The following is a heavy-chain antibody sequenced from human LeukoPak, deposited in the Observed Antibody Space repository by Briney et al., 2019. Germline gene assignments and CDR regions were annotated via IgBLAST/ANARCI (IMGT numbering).Heavy chain of an antibody. J-gene: IGHJ4*02. V-gene: IGHV1-18*01. Sequence: ASVKVSCKASGYTFISYGITWVRQAPGQGLEWLGWISAYNGNIDYAQKLQGRVTLTTDTSTSTAYMEVRSLRSDDTAVYYCGSMSGYYPSYYFDYWGQGTLVTVSS. CDR2: ISAYNGNI. D-gene: IGHD3-3*01. CDR3: GSMSGYYPSYYFDY. CDR1: GYTFISYG.